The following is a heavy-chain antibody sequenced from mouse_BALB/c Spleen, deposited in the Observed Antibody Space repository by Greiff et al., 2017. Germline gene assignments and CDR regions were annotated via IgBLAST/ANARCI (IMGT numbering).Heavy chain of an antibody. CDR3: ARRANWDRYAMDY. CDR2: ISDGGSYT. V-gene: IGHV5-4*02. J-gene: IGHJ4*01. Sequence: EVKLMESGGGLVKPGGSLKLSCAASGFTFSDYYMYWVRQTPEKRLEWVATISDGGSYTYYPDSVKGRFTISRDNAKNNLYLQMSSLKSEDTAMYYCARRANWDRYAMDYWGQGTSVTVSS. D-gene: IGHD4-1*01. CDR1: GFTFSDYY.